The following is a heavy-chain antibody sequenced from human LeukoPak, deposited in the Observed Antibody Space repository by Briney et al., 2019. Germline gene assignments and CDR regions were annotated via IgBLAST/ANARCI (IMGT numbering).Heavy chain of an antibody. CDR3: ARSRDYSFDY. J-gene: IGHJ4*02. CDR1: GGSISSGGYY. V-gene: IGHV4-31*03. CDR2: IYYSGRT. Sequence: PLETLSLTCTVSGGSISSGGYYWSWIRQPPGKGLEWIGYIYYSGRTYYNPSLRSRITVSTDTSKSQFSLKVNSVTAADTAVYYCARSRDYSFDYWGQGTLVTVSS. D-gene: IGHD2-21*02.